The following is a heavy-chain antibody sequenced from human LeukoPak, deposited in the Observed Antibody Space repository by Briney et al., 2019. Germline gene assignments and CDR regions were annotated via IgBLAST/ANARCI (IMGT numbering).Heavy chain of an antibody. CDR3: ATLAGSYYRDWFDP. Sequence: GASVKVSCKASGYTFTGYYMHWVRQAPGQGLEWVGWINPNSGGTNYAQKFQGRVTMTRDTSISTAYMELSTLRSADTAVYYCATLAGSYYRDWFDPWGQGTLVTVSS. CDR2: INPNSGGT. V-gene: IGHV1-2*02. J-gene: IGHJ5*02. D-gene: IGHD3-10*01. CDR1: GYTFTGYY.